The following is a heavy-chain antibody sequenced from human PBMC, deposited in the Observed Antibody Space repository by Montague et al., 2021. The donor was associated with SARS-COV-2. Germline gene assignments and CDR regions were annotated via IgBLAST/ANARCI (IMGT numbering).Heavy chain of an antibody. V-gene: IGHV4-31*03. J-gene: IGHJ3*02. CDR2: IYYSGGT. Sequence: TLSLTCTVSGGSISSGGYYWSWIRQPPGKGLEWLGYIYYSGGTYYNPSLKSRVTISLDTSKNQFSLKLSSVTAADTAIYYCARAGTINMIVVVIGAFNTWGQGAMVTVSS. D-gene: IGHD3-22*01. CDR1: GGSISSGGYY. CDR3: ARAGTINMIVVVIGAFNT.